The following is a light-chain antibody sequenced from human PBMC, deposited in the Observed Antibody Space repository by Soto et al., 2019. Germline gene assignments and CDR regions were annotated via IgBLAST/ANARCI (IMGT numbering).Light chain of an antibody. CDR3: QQYGSSPPVT. CDR2: GAS. Sequence: EIVLTQSPGTLSLSPGERATLSCRASQSVSSSYLAWYQQKPGQAPRLLIYGASGRATGIPDRFSGSGSGTDFTLTINRLEPEDFAAYYCQQYGSSPPVTFGQGTRLEIK. CDR1: QSVSSSY. J-gene: IGKJ5*01. V-gene: IGKV3-20*01.